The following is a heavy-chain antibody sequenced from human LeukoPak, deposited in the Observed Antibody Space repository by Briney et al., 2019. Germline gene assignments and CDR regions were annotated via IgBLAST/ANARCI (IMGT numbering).Heavy chain of an antibody. Sequence: GGSLRLSCAAPGFTLSSYEMNWVRQAPGKGLEWVSYISSSGSTIYYADSVKGRFTISRNNAKNSLYLQMNSLRAEDTAIYYCAREQVVVAAPDYWGQGTLVTVSS. CDR3: AREQVVVAAPDY. V-gene: IGHV3-48*03. D-gene: IGHD2-15*01. J-gene: IGHJ4*02. CDR1: GFTLSSYE. CDR2: ISSSGSTI.